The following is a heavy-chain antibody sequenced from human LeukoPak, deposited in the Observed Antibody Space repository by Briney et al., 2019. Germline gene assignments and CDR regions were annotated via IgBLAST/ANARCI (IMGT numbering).Heavy chain of an antibody. J-gene: IGHJ5*02. CDR3: ARVLPQLYSRAFDP. D-gene: IGHD2-8*01. CDR2: FDPEDGET. CDR1: GYTLTELS. V-gene: IGHV1-24*01. Sequence: GASVKVSCKVSGYTLTELSMHWVRQAPGKGLEWMGGFDPEDGETIYAQKFQGRVTMTENTSTDTAYMELRSLRSDDTAVYYCARVLPQLYSRAFDPWGQGTLVTVSS.